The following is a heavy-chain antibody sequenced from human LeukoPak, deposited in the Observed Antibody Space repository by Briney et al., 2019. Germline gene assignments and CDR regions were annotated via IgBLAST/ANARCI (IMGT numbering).Heavy chain of an antibody. CDR1: GFTFSSYS. V-gene: IGHV3-21*01. J-gene: IGHJ4*02. D-gene: IGHD3-3*01. Sequence: GGSLRLSCAASGFTFSSYSMNWVRQAPGKGLEWVSSISSSSSYIYYADSVKGRFTISRDNAKNSLYLQMNSLRAEDTAVYYCARDGGVGVWSGYYVSGFDCWGQGTLVTVSS. CDR3: ARDGGVGVWSGYYVSGFDC. CDR2: ISSSSSYI.